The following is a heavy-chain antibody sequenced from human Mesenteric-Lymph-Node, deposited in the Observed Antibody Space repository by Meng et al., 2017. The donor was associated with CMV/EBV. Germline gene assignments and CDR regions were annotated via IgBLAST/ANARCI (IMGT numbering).Heavy chain of an antibody. CDR3: ARDLISEHDDAFDI. Sequence: GGSLRLSCTVSGGSISSYYWSWIRQSPGKGLEWVSSISSSSTYIYYADSVKGRFTISRDNAKNSLYLQMNSLRAEDTAVYYCARDLISEHDDAFDIWGQGTMVTVSS. D-gene: IGHD1-26*01. J-gene: IGHJ3*02. CDR1: GGSISSYY. CDR2: ISSSSTYI. V-gene: IGHV3-21*01.